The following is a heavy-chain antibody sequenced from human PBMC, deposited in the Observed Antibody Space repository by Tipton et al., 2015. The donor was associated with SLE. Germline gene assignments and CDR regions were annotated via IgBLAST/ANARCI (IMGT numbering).Heavy chain of an antibody. CDR3: ARAYSSDNAFDI. J-gene: IGHJ3*02. CDR2: IYYSGST. V-gene: IGHV4-61*01. CDR1: GGSISSGSYY. Sequence: TLSLTCTVSGGSISSGSYYWSWIRQPPGKGLEWIGYIYYSGSTNYNPSLKSRVTISVDTSKNQFSLKLSSVTAADTAVYYCARAYSSDNAFDIWGQGTMVTVSS. D-gene: IGHD6-25*01.